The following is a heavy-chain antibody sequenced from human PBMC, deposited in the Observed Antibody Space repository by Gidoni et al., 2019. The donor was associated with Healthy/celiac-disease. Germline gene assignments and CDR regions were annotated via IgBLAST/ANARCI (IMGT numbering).Heavy chain of an antibody. V-gene: IGHV3-33*01. Sequence: QVQLVESGGGVVQPGRSLRLSCAASGFPFSSYCIHWVRKAPGKGLEWVAVIWYEGSNKYYADSVKGRFTISRDNSKNTLYLQMNSLRDEDTAVYYCARDHPMDVTMVQGPTSWFDPWGQGTLVTVSS. CDR1: GFPFSSYC. J-gene: IGHJ5*02. CDR3: ARDHPMDVTMVQGPTSWFDP. CDR2: IWYEGSNK. D-gene: IGHD3-10*01.